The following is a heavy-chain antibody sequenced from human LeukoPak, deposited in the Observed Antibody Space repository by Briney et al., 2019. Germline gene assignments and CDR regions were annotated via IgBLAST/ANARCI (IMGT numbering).Heavy chain of an antibody. J-gene: IGHJ6*04. V-gene: IGHV3-53*01. CDR3: ARDKVLRGSYRTYYYGMGV. CDR1: GYAVSRNY. CDR2: MHSDGST. Sequence: PGGSLRLSCAASGYAVSRNYMSWVRQPPGKGLEWVSVMHSDGSTYYADSVKGRFTISRDNLKNTLSLQMDSLRGEDTAVYYCARDKVLRGSYRTYYYGMGVWGKGTTVTVSS. D-gene: IGHD3-16*01.